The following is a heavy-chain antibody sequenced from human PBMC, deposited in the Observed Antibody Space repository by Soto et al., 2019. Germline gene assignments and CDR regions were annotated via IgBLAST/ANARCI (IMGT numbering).Heavy chain of an antibody. CDR1: GYTFTSYD. J-gene: IGHJ4*02. CDR2: MNPNSGNT. V-gene: IGHV1-8*01. D-gene: IGHD6-19*01. CDR3: ARVFSIAVAGPDY. Sequence: ASVKVSCKASGYTFTSYDINWVRQATGQGLERMGWMNPNSGNTGYAQKFQGRVTITRNTSISTAYMELSSLRSEDTAVYYCARVFSIAVAGPDYWGQGTLVTVSS.